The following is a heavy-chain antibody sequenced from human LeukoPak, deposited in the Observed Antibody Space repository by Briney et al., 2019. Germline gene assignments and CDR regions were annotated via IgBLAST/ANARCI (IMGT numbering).Heavy chain of an antibody. CDR1: GGSFTGYH. J-gene: IGHJ4*02. CDR2: INHSGSI. CDR3: ARVEYDFWSGSQSDY. V-gene: IGHV4-34*01. D-gene: IGHD3-3*01. Sequence: SETLSLTCAVYGGSFTGYHWSWIRQPPGKGLEWIGEINHSGSINCNPSLKSRITISIDTSKNQFSLKLSSVTAADTAVYYCARVEYDFWSGSQSDYWGQGTLVTVSS.